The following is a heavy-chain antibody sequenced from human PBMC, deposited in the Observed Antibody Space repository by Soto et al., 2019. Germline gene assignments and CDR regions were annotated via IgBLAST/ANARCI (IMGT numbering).Heavy chain of an antibody. D-gene: IGHD3-16*01. CDR1: GFAFSSYS. CDR2: ISSSSSYI. J-gene: IGHJ3*02. CDR3: SRVLRRAFDI. V-gene: IGHV3-21*01. Sequence: EVQLVESGGGLVKPGGSLRLSCAASGFAFSSYSMNWVRQAPGKGLEWVSSISSSSSYIYYADSVKGRFTISRDNAKNALYLQMNSLRAEDTAVYYCSRVLRRAFDIWGQGTMVTVSS.